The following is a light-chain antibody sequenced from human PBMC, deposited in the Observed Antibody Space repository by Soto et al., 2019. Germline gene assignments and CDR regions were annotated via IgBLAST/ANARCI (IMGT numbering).Light chain of an antibody. CDR1: QNIGSY. CDR2: GAS. CDR3: QQYNNWPWT. Sequence: VVLTQSPAILSLSPGESGTLSCRASQNIGSYLVWYQQRPGQAPRLLIHGASTRATGFPARFSGSGSGTDFTLTISSLQSEDFAIYYCQQYNNWPWTFGQGTKVDIK. V-gene: IGKV3-15*01. J-gene: IGKJ1*01.